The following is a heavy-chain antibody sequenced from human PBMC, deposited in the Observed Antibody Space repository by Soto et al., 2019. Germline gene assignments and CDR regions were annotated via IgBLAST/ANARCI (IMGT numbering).Heavy chain of an antibody. CDR3: AKDRSYGTYDFLSGWFGKPQHYYYYYGMDV. CDR1: GFDFGSYY. V-gene: IGHV3-30*18. J-gene: IGHJ6*02. D-gene: IGHD3-3*01. CDR2: ISYDGTAK. Sequence: GGSLRLSCVTSGFDFGSYYMTWVRQAPGKGLEWVASISYDGTAKYYAASVKGLYTISRDNSKNTLYRQMNSLRAEDTAVYYCAKDRSYGTYDFLSGWFGKPQHYYYYYGMDVWGQGTTVTVSS.